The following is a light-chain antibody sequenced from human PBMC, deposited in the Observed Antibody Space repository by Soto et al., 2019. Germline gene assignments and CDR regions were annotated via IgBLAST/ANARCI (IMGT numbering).Light chain of an antibody. CDR1: QGISSW. V-gene: IGKV1-12*01. CDR2: AAS. Sequence: DIQMTQSPSSVSAFVGDRVTMTCRASQGISSWLVWYQQKPGKAPKLLIYAASSLQSGVPSRFSGSGSGTDFTLTISGLQPEDLATYYCQQANSFPWTFGQGTKVEIK. J-gene: IGKJ1*01. CDR3: QQANSFPWT.